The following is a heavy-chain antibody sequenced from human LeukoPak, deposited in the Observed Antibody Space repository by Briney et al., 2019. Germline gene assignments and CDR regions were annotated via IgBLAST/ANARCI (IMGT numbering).Heavy chain of an antibody. Sequence: PGGSLRLSCAASGFTFSSYAMSWVRQAPGKGLEWVSAISGSGGSTYYADSVKGRFTISRDNSRNTLYLQMNGLRPEDTAVYYCTNSHPSLDTWSGTWGQGTLVTVSS. CDR3: TNSHPSLDTWSGT. CDR1: GFTFSSYA. J-gene: IGHJ5*02. V-gene: IGHV3-23*01. D-gene: IGHD3-3*01. CDR2: ISGSGGST.